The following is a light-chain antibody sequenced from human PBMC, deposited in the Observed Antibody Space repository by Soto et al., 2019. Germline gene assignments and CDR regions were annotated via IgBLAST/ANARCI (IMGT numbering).Light chain of an antibody. Sequence: EVVMTQSPATLSVSPGERATLSCRASQSVSTNLAWYQQKPGQAPRLLIYAASTRATGIPARFSGSGSGTEVTLTISSLQSEDFAVYYCQQYNDWPQTFGGGTKVEIK. V-gene: IGKV3-15*01. CDR2: AAS. J-gene: IGKJ4*01. CDR1: QSVSTN. CDR3: QQYNDWPQT.